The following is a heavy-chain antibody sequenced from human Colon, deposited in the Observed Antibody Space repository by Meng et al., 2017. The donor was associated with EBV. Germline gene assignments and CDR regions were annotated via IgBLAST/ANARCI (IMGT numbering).Heavy chain of an antibody. CDR3: ASSDYYRSDH. J-gene: IGHJ4*02. CDR2: TSHSGST. D-gene: IGHD3-22*01. CDR1: GGSISRSDW. V-gene: IGHV4-4*02. Sequence: QVQLQESGPGLVKPSXXLSLTCAVSGGSISRSDWWSWVRQPPGKGLEWIGETSHSGSTDYSPSLKSRVTISLDKSKNQLSLKLNSVTAADTAVYYCASSDYYRSDHWGQGTLVTVSS.